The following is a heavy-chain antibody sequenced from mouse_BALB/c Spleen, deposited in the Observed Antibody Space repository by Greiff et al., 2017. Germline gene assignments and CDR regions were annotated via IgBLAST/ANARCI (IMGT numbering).Heavy chain of an antibody. J-gene: IGHJ2*01. CDR2: ISSGGSYT. V-gene: IGHV5-6-4*01. CDR3: TRDVDY. CDR1: GFTFSSYT. Sequence: EVHLVESGGGLVKPGGSLKLSCAASGFTFSSYTMSWVRQTPEKRLEWVATISSGGSYTYYPDSVKGRFTISRDNAKNTLYLQMSSLKSEDTAMYYCTRDVDYWGQGTTLTVSS.